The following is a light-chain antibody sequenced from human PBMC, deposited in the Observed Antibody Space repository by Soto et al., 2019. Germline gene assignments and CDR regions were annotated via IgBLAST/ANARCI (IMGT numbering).Light chain of an antibody. CDR3: SSYAGDYNLYV. CDR2: EVS. V-gene: IGLV2-8*01. J-gene: IGLJ1*01. CDR1: SSDVGGYNY. Sequence: QSALTQPPSASGSPGQSVTISCTGTSSDVGGYNYVSWYHHHPGKAPKLLIYEVSKRPSGVPDRFSGSKSANTASLTVSGLQAVDEADYFCSSYAGDYNLYVFGTGTKLTVL.